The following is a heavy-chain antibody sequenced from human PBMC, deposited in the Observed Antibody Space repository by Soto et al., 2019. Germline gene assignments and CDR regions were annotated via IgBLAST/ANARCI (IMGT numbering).Heavy chain of an antibody. CDR2: ISSSSSRI. CDR3: ARDLVSSNWPYYFDY. D-gene: IGHD6-13*01. J-gene: IGHJ4*02. V-gene: IGHV3-48*02. CDR1: GFTFSTYS. Sequence: EVQLVESGGGLVQPGGSLRLSCAASGFTFSTYSMNRVRQAPGKGLEWVSYISSSSSRIYYADSVKGRFTISRDNAKNSLYLQMNSLRDEDTAVYYCARDLVSSNWPYYFDYWGQGTLVTVSS.